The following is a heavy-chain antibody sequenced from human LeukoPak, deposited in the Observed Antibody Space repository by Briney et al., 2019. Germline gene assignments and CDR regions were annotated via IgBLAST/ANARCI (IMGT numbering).Heavy chain of an antibody. CDR3: ERGIEQWLSGAAFDI. CDR1: GGTFSSYA. D-gene: IGHD6-19*01. CDR2: IIPIFNTA. Sequence: SVKVSCKASGGTFSSYAISWVRQAPGQGLEWMGGIIPIFNTANYAEKFQGRVTITADESTSTAYMELSSLRSEDTAVYYCERGIEQWLSGAAFDIWGQGTMVTVSS. J-gene: IGHJ3*02. V-gene: IGHV1-69*01.